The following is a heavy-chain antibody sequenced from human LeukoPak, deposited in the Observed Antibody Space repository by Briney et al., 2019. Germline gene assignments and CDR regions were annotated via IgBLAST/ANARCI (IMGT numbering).Heavy chain of an antibody. CDR2: INPNSGGT. V-gene: IGHV1-2*02. D-gene: IGHD2-21*01. Sequence: GGSVKVSCKASGYTFTGYYMHWVRQAPGQGLEWMGWINPNSGGTNYAQKFQGRVTMTRDTSISTAYMELSRLRSDDTAVYYCARLPLWGDAFDIWGQGTMVTVSS. CDR1: GYTFTGYY. J-gene: IGHJ3*02. CDR3: ARLPLWGDAFDI.